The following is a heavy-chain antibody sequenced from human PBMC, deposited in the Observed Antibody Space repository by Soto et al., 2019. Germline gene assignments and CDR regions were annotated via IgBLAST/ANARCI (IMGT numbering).Heavy chain of an antibody. Sequence: PSETLSLTCTVSGGSIITYYWIWIRQPPGKGLEWIGYIYYSGSTNYNPSLKSRVTISVDTSKNQFSLKLSSVTAADTAVYYCARKYCSGGSCYENWFDPWGQGTLVTVSS. CDR2: IYYSGST. CDR3: ARKYCSGGSCYENWFDP. V-gene: IGHV4-59*08. D-gene: IGHD2-15*01. CDR1: GGSIITYY. J-gene: IGHJ5*02.